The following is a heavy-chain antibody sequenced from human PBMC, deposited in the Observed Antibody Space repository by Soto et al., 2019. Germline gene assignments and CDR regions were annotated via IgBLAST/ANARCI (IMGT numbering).Heavy chain of an antibody. J-gene: IGHJ6*02. Sequence: ASVKASCKASGYTFTGYYMHWVRQAPGQGLEWMGWINPNSGGTNYAQKFQGRVTITADESTSTAYMELSSLRSEDTAVYYCARRVLDYGDYVGYYGMDVWGQGTTVTVSS. V-gene: IGHV1-2*02. CDR2: INPNSGGT. D-gene: IGHD4-17*01. CDR3: ARRVLDYGDYVGYYGMDV. CDR1: GYTFTGYY.